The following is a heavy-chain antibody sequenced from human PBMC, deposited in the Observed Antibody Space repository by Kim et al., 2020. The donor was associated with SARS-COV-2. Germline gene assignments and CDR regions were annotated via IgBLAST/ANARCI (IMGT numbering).Heavy chain of an antibody. V-gene: IGHV1-2*02. Sequence: ASVKVSCKSSGYTFSDHYIHWVRQAPGQGLEWMGWINPNGGGTKYAQKFQDRITMTRDTSISTAYMDLNRLISDDTAVFYCARSLGHCSGGSCYSWGQGTLLTVSS. CDR1: GYTFSDHY. J-gene: IGHJ4*02. CDR3: ARSLGHCSGGSCYS. CDR2: INPNGGGT. D-gene: IGHD2-15*01.